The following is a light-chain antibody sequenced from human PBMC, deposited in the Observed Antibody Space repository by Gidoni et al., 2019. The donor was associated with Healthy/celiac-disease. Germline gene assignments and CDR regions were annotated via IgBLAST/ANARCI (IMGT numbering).Light chain of an antibody. Sequence: QSVLTPPPSVSGAPGQRVPISCPGSSPNIGAGYDVHWYQQLPGTAPKLLIYGNSNRPSGVPDRFSGSKSGTSASLAITGLQAEDEADYYCQSYDSSLSVVFGGGTKLTVL. CDR1: SPNIGAGYD. V-gene: IGLV1-40*01. CDR3: QSYDSSLSVV. J-gene: IGLJ2*01. CDR2: GNS.